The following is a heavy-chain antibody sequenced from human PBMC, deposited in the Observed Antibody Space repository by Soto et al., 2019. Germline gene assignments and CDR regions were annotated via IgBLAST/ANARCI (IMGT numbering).Heavy chain of an antibody. CDR1: GDSISNYY. CDR3: ATPRVGANILDS. Sequence: QVQLQESGPGLVKPSETLSLTCTVSGDSISNYYWTWIRQPPGKGLEWIGFISYTGDTKYNPSLKSRVTISVDTSTNLFSLTLTSVTTADAAVYYCATPRVGANILDSWGQGTLVTVSA. D-gene: IGHD1-26*01. J-gene: IGHJ4*02. CDR2: ISYTGDT. V-gene: IGHV4-59*01.